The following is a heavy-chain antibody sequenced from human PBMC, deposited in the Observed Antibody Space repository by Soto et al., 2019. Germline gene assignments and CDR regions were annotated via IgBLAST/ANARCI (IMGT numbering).Heavy chain of an antibody. CDR2: IIPIFGTT. V-gene: IGHV1-69*01. CDR3: ARPPGITHQYDSGLDV. D-gene: IGHD1-7*01. CDR1: GGSFSSYA. Sequence: QVQLVQSGAEVKKPGSSVKVSCKTSGGSFSSYALSWVRQAPGQGPEWMGGIIPIFGTTDYAQKFRGRVTITADESTSTAYMELSSLRSDDTAVYYWARPPGITHQYDSGLDVWGQGTTVTV. J-gene: IGHJ6*02.